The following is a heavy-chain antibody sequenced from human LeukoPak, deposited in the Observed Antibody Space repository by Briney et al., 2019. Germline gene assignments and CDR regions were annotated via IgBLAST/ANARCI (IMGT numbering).Heavy chain of an antibody. CDR2: ISSSSSYI. Sequence: GGSLRLSCAASGFTFSSYSMNWVRQAPGKGLEWVSSISSSSSYIYYADSVKGRFTISRDNAKNSLYLQMNSLRAEDTAVYYCARAGFGVADSDYWGQGTLVTVSS. D-gene: IGHD3-3*01. J-gene: IGHJ4*02. CDR3: ARAGFGVADSDY. V-gene: IGHV3-21*01. CDR1: GFTFSSYS.